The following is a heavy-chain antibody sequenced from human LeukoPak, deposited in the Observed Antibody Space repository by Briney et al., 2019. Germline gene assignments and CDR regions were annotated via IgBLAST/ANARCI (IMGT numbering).Heavy chain of an antibody. J-gene: IGHJ4*02. CDR1: TASINSYY. Sequence: SETLSLTCTVSTASINSYYWGWVRQPAGRGLEWIGRIYTTGMTHYAPSLQTRVTMSVDTSQKQFSLNLRSVTDADTAIYFCVRHGYTASHFFLDYWSQGALVTVSS. CDR2: IYTTGMT. V-gene: IGHV4-4*07. D-gene: IGHD5-18*01. CDR3: VRHGYTASHFFLDY.